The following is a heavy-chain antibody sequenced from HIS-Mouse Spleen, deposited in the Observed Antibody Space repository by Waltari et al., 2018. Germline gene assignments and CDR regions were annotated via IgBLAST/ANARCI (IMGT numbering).Heavy chain of an antibody. J-gene: IGHJ5*02. V-gene: IGHV4-39*07. CDR3: ARDRRYDFWSGYNWFDP. Sequence: QLQLQESGPGLVKPSETLSLTCTVSGGSISSSSYYWGWIRQPPGKGLEWIGSIYYSGGTSYNPALKSRVTISVDTSKNQFSLKLSSVTAADTAVYYCARDRRYDFWSGYNWFDPWGQGTLVTVSS. D-gene: IGHD3-3*01. CDR1: GGSISSSSYY. CDR2: IYYSGGT.